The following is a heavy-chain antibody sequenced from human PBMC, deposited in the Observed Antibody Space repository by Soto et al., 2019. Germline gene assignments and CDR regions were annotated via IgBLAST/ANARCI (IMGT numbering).Heavy chain of an antibody. CDR1: GGSISSCY. J-gene: IGHJ5*02. D-gene: IGHD1-7*01. CDR2: IYYSGST. Sequence: PSETLSLTCTVSGGSISSCYWSWIRQPPGKGLEWIGYIYYSGSTNYNPSLKSRVTISVDTSKNQFSLKLSSVTAADTAVYYCARGNRNWNSKIRFDPWGQGTLVTVSS. V-gene: IGHV4-59*01. CDR3: ARGNRNWNSKIRFDP.